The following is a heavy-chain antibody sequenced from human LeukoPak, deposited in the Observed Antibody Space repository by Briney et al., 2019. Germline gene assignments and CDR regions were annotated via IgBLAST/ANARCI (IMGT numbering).Heavy chain of an antibody. CDR3: ARLYNNGYAAIDI. CDR1: GGSISSYY. D-gene: IGHD2-8*01. J-gene: IGHJ3*02. CDR2: MYYGGST. Sequence: PSETLSLICTVSGGSISSYYWSWIRQRPGKGLEWIGHMYYGGSTYYSPSLKSRVTISLGTSKTQFSLKLSSVTAADTAVYHCARLYNNGYAAIDISGQGTMVTVSS. V-gene: IGHV4-59*08.